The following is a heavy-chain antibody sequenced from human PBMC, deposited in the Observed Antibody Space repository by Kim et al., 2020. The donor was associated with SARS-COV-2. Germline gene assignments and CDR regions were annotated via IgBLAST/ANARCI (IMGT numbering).Heavy chain of an antibody. J-gene: IGHJ4*02. D-gene: IGHD6-19*01. CDR3: ASPALRYNSVWLLNFGQ. CDR2: IRYGVRT. V-gene: IGHV4-39*01. CDR1: GGSISSGYSSTSYYY. Sequence: SETLSLTCSVSGGSISSGYSSTSYYYWGWIRQPPGKGLEWIGSIRYGVRTHYNPSLRNRVTISVDMSKNQFSLKVNSVTAADAAVYYCASPALRYNSVWLLNFGQWGQGTLVTISS.